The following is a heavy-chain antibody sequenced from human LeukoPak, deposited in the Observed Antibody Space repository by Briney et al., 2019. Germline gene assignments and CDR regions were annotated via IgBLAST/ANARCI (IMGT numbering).Heavy chain of an antibody. CDR2: IYSGGRT. V-gene: IGHV3-66*01. CDR3: ARDLWGVGFDI. D-gene: IGHD1-26*01. CDR1: GFIVSSNY. J-gene: IGHJ3*02. Sequence: GGSLRLSCAASGFIVSSNYMSWVRQAPGKGLEWVSIIYSGGRTYYADSVNGRFTISRDNSKNTLYLQMNSLRAEDTAVYYCARDLWGVGFDIWGQGTMVTVSS.